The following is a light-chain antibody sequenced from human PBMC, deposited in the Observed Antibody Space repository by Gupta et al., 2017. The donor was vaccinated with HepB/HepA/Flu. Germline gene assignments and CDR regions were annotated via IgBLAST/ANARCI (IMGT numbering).Light chain of an antibody. CDR3: QQDKSPPIT. V-gene: IGKV1-16*01. CDR1: QGVGKS. Sequence: DIQVTQSPSSLSASVGDRVTITCRASQGVGKSLAWYQQRPGKAPRSLIYAISNLQSGVPSRFSGSGSGTDFTLTISSLQPEDFATYYCQQDKSPPITFGGGTKVEIK. J-gene: IGKJ4*01. CDR2: AIS.